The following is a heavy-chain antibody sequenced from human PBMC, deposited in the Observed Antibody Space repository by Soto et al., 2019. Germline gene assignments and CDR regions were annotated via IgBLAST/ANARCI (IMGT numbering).Heavy chain of an antibody. J-gene: IGHJ6*02. CDR3: ARDLIVVVPAASPMDYYYYGMDV. Sequence: SVKVSCKASGGTFSMYAISCVLQSALQWLDGMGGIIPIFGTANYAQKFQGRVTITADKSTSTAYMELSSLRSEDTAVYYCARDLIVVVPAASPMDYYYYGMDVWGQGTTVTVSS. CDR2: IIPIFGTA. V-gene: IGHV1-69*06. D-gene: IGHD2-2*01. CDR1: GGTFSMYA.